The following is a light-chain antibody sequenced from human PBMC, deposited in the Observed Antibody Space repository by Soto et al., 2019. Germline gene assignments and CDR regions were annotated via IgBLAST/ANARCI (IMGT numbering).Light chain of an antibody. CDR2: AAS. CDR3: QQLNSYPPQVT. J-gene: IGKJ2*01. CDR1: QGISSY. V-gene: IGKV1-9*01. Sequence: DFPLTQSPSFLSASVGDRVTITCRASQGISSYLAWYQQKPGKAPKLLIYAASTLQSGVPSRFTAGGPGRYSTLTFSTLEPQNFSTYYCQQLNSYPPQVTFGQGTKLEIK.